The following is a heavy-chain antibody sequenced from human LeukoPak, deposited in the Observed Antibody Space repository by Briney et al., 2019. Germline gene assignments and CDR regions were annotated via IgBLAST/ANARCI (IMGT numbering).Heavy chain of an antibody. D-gene: IGHD2-8*01. Sequence: SESLSLTCTVSGYSISSGYYWGWIRQPPGKGREGIGSIYHSGSTYYNPSLKSRVTISVDTSKNQFSLKLSSVTAADTAVYYCARNRLNGPKSEGGFDPWGQGTLVTVSS. CDR1: GYSISSGYY. V-gene: IGHV4-38-2*02. CDR2: IYHSGST. CDR3: ARNRLNGPKSEGGFDP. J-gene: IGHJ5*02.